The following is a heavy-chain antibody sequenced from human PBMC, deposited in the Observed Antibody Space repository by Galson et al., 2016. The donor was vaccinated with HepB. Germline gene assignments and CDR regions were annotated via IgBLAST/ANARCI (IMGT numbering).Heavy chain of an antibody. D-gene: IGHD1-26*01. CDR1: GFTFTNYW. CDR3: ARDPSGSLDY. CDR2: INSDGSTT. Sequence: SLRLSCAASGFTFTNYWMHWVRQAPGKGLVWVSRINSDGSTTTYADSVKGRFTISRDNAKNTLFLQMNSLRAEDTAVYYCARDPSGSLDYWGQGILVTVSS. J-gene: IGHJ4*02. V-gene: IGHV3-74*01.